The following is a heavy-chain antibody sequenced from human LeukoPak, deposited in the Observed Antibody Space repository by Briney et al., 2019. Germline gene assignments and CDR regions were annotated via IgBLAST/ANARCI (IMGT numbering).Heavy chain of an antibody. Sequence: PGGSLRLSCAASGFTFSSYAMSWVRQAPGKGLEWVSAISGSGGSTYYADSVKGRFTISRDNSKNTLYLQMNSLRGEDTAVYYCAKDRGDGDYYFDYWGQGTLVTVSS. CDR2: ISGSGGST. V-gene: IGHV3-23*01. D-gene: IGHD4-17*01. CDR3: AKDRGDGDYYFDY. CDR1: GFTFSSYA. J-gene: IGHJ4*02.